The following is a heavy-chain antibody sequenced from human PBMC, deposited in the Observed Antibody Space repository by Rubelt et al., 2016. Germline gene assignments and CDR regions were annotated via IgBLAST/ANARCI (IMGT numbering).Heavy chain of an antibody. CDR2: IIPILGIA. Sequence: QVQLVQSGAEVKKPGSSVKVSCKASGGTFSSYAISWVRQAPGQGLEWMGGIIPILGIANFAQKFQGRVTITADKSTSTAYMELSRLRSDDTAVYYCARFRHRLYYFDYWGQGTLVTVSS. D-gene: IGHD3-16*02. CDR3: ARFRHRLYYFDY. CDR1: GGTFSSYA. V-gene: IGHV1-69*10. J-gene: IGHJ4*02.